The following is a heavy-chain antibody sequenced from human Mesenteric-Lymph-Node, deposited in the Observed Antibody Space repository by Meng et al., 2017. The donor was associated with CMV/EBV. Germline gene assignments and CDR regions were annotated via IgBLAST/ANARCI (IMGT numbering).Heavy chain of an antibody. CDR3: ARPYGSGSHSKTSYYYYGMEV. V-gene: IGHV5-51*01. CDR1: GYIFTTSW. CDR2: IYPGDSDT. J-gene: IGHJ6*02. Sequence: GGSLRLSCKDSGYIFTTSWIDWGRQMPGKGLEWMGIIYPGDSDTRYSPSFQGQVTISADKSSSTAYLQWSSLKASDTAMYYCARPYGSGSHSKTSYYYYGMEVWGQGTTVTVSS. D-gene: IGHD3-10*01.